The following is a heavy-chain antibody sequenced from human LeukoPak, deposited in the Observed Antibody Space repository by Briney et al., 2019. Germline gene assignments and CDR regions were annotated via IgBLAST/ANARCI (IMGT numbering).Heavy chain of an antibody. V-gene: IGHV4-30-4*01. CDR1: GGSISSGDYY. Sequence: PSQTLSLTCTVSGGSISSGDYYWSWIRQPPGKGLEWIGYIYYSGSTYYNPSLKSRVTISVDMSKNQFSLKLSSVTAADTAVYYCARSGVVTKGSGDYWGQGTLVTVSS. CDR2: IYYSGST. CDR3: ARSGVVTKGSGDY. D-gene: IGHD3-3*01. J-gene: IGHJ4*02.